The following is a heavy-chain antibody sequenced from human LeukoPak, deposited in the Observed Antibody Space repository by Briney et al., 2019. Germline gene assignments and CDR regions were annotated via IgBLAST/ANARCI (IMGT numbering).Heavy chain of an antibody. D-gene: IGHD2/OR15-2a*01. V-gene: IGHV4-38-2*01. J-gene: IGHJ4*02. CDR3: ARALVLVGTDFDY. CDR2: IYHSGST. CDR1: GLSISTVYY. Sequence: PSETLSLTCAVSGLSISTVYYWGWIRQPPGKGLEWVGSIYHSGSTYYNPSVKCRVTISVDTSKNQFSLKLTSVTAAYTAVYFCARALVLVGTDFDYWGQGTLVTVSS.